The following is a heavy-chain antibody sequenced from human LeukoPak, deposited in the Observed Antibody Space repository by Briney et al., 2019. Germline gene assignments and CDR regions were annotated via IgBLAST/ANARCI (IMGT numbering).Heavy chain of an antibody. CDR3: ARGGVGELSYYYFDY. CDR2: IYYSGST. J-gene: IGHJ4*02. CDR1: GGSISRSSYY. Sequence: SETLSLTCTVSGGSISRSSYYWGWIRQPPGKGLEWIGSIYYSGSTYYNPSLKSRVTISVDTSKNQFSLKLSSVTAADTAVYYCARGGVGELSYYYFDYWGQGTLVTVSS. V-gene: IGHV4-39*07. D-gene: IGHD3-16*02.